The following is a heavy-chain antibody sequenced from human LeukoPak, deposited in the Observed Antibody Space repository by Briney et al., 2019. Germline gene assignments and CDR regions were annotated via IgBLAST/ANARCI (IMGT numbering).Heavy chain of an antibody. D-gene: IGHD3-16*01. Sequence: GGSLRLSCAASGLTFSDYYMTWIRRAPGKGLEWVSYISTTSGFTNYADSVRGRFTISRDNAKNSLYLQMNTLRAEDTALYYCAKGSPPGDWGQGTLVTVSS. CDR1: GLTFSDYY. CDR2: ISTTSGFT. CDR3: AKGSPPGD. J-gene: IGHJ4*02. V-gene: IGHV3-11*05.